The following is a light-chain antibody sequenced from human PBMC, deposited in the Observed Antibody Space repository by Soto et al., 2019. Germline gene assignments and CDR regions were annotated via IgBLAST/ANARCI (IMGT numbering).Light chain of an antibody. V-gene: IGKV1-39*01. CDR1: QSISSY. CDR2: AAS. Sequence: DIQMTQSPSSLSASVGARVTITCRASQSISSYLNWYQQKPGKAPKLLIYAASSLQSGVPSRFSGSGSGTDFTLTISNLQPEDFATYYCQQSYSTPYTVGQGTKLEIK. J-gene: IGKJ2*01. CDR3: QQSYSTPYT.